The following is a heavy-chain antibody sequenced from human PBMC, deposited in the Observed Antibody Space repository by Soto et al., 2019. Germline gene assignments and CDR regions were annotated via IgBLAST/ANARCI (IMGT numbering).Heavy chain of an antibody. CDR2: ISAYNGNT. V-gene: IGHV1-18*01. Sequence: QVQLVQSGAEVKKPGASVKVSCKASGYTFTSYGISWVRQAPVQGLEWMGWISAYNGNTNNAQKPQGRVTMTTDTSKRKAYMELRSLRSDDTDVYYCARASGSSYWFDPWGQGTLVTVSS. D-gene: IGHD1-26*01. J-gene: IGHJ5*02. CDR1: GYTFTSYG. CDR3: ARASGSSYWFDP.